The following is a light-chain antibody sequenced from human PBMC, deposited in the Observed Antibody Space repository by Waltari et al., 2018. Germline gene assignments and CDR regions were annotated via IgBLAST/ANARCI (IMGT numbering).Light chain of an antibody. Sequence: VLTQEPSLTVSPGGTVPLPCDSTTGVATTKYYPHWFQQKPGQSPRTLIYDTDKKHSWTPARFSGSLLGGKAALTLSKVQPEDEADYYCSLYYGDARWVFGGGTKLTVL. J-gene: IGLJ3*02. CDR1: TGVATTKYY. CDR3: SLYYGDARWV. CDR2: DTD. V-gene: IGLV7-43*01.